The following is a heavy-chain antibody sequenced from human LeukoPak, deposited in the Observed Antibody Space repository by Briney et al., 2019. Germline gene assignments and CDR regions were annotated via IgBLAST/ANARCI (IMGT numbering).Heavy chain of an antibody. Sequence: ASVKVSCKASGYTFTSYGISWVRQAPGQGLEWMGWISAYNGNTNYAQKLQGRVTMTTDTSTSTAYMELRSLRSDDTAVYYCARETIFGVVTTHYGMDVWGQGTTVTVSS. D-gene: IGHD3-3*01. V-gene: IGHV1-18*01. CDR3: ARETIFGVVTTHYGMDV. CDR2: ISAYNGNT. CDR1: GYTFTSYG. J-gene: IGHJ6*02.